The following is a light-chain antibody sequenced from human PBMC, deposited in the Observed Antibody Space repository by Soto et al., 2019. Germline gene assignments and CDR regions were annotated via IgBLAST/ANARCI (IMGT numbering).Light chain of an antibody. Sequence: QPVLTQPRSVSGSPGQSVTISCSGASSDVGGYNYVSWYQHHPGKAPKLMIYDVDKRPSGVPDRFSGCKSGNMASLAISGLQADDEAYYYCCSYAGTYTFVIFGGGTKLTVL. J-gene: IGLJ2*01. CDR1: SSDVGGYNY. CDR2: DVD. CDR3: CSYAGTYTFVI. V-gene: IGLV2-11*01.